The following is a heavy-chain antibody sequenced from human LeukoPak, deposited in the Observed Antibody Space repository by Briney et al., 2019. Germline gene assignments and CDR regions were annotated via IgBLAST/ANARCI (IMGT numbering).Heavy chain of an antibody. D-gene: IGHD7-27*01. CDR3: ATRKLGNDY. V-gene: IGHV4-59*02. CDR1: GGSVSNYY. Sequence: SETLSLTCTVSGGSVSNYYWSWIRQSPGKGLEWIGYIYYTETSYNPSLKSGVTISADTSKNQFSLKLYSVTAADTAVYYCATRKLGNDYWGQGTLVTVSS. CDR2: IYYTET. J-gene: IGHJ4*02.